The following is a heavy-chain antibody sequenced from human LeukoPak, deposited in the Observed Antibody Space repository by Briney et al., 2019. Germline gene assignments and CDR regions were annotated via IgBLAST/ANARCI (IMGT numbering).Heavy chain of an antibody. J-gene: IGHJ4*02. CDR1: GGSISSYY. CDR2: IYYSGST. CDR3: ARGGPNFWSGYFDY. Sequence: SETLSLTCTISGGSISSYYWSWIRQPPGKGLEWIGYIYYSGSTNYNPSLKSRVTISVDTSKNQFSLKLSSVTAADTAVYYCARGGPNFWSGYFDYWGQGSLVTVSS. D-gene: IGHD3-3*01. V-gene: IGHV4-59*01.